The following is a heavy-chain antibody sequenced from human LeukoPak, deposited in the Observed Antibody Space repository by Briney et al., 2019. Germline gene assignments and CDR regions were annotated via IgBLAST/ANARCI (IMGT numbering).Heavy chain of an antibody. V-gene: IGHV3-23*01. CDR1: GFTFGSYA. Sequence: GGSLRLSCAASGFTFGSYAMSWVRQAPGKGLEWVSAISGSGGSTYYADSVKGRFTISRDNSKNTLYLQMNSLRAEDTAVYYCAKDILAVAGSSSWFDPWGQGTLVTVSS. J-gene: IGHJ5*02. D-gene: IGHD6-19*01. CDR3: AKDILAVAGSSSWFDP. CDR2: ISGSGGST.